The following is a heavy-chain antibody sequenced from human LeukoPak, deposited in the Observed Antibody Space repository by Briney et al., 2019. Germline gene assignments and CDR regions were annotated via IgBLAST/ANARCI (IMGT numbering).Heavy chain of an antibody. CDR2: ISHDGSNK. CDR3: ARRGGSYFDY. J-gene: IGHJ4*02. CDR1: GFTFSSYG. Sequence: GRSLRLSCAASGFTFSSYGMHWVRQAPGKGLEWVAVISHDGSNKYYSDSVKGRFTISRDNSKNTLYLQTNSLRVEDTAVYFCARRGGSYFDYWGQGTLVTVSS. V-gene: IGHV3-30*03. D-gene: IGHD1-26*01.